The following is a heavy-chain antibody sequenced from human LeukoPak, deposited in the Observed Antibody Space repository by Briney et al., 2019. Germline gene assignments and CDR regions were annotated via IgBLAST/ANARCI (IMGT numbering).Heavy chain of an antibody. CDR1: GFTFSDYY. D-gene: IGHD2-15*01. Sequence: PGGSLRLSCAASGFTFSDYYMSWIRQAPGKGLEWVSYISSSSSYTNYADSVKGRFTISRDNAKNSLYLQMNSLRAEDTAVYYCARADIEGYCSGGSCYPSLFDYWGQGTLVTVSS. CDR3: ARADIEGYCSGGSCYPSLFDY. CDR2: ISSSSSYT. J-gene: IGHJ4*02. V-gene: IGHV3-11*05.